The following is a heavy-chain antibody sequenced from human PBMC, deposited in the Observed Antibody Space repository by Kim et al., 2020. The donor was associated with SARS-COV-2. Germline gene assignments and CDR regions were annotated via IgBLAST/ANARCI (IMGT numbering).Heavy chain of an antibody. CDR3: TRAHNIGRWAYYYYYYMDV. D-gene: IGHD2-15*01. V-gene: IGHV3-49*04. CDR1: GFIFGDYA. CDR2: IRSKAYGGTT. J-gene: IGHJ6*03. Sequence: GGSLRLSCTASGFIFGDYAMSWVRQAPGKGLEWVGFIRSKAYGGTTEYAASVKGRFTISRDDSKSIAYLQMNSLKTEDTAVYYCTRAHNIGRWAYYYYYYMDVWGKGTTVTVSS.